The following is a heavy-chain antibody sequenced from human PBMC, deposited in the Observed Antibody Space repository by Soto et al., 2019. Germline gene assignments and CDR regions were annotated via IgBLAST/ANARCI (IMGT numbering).Heavy chain of an antibody. J-gene: IGHJ5*02. D-gene: IGHD1-26*01. CDR2: ISYDGSNK. V-gene: IGHV3-30*18. CDR3: AKDRGRDGWYKWFDP. CDR1: GFTFSSYG. Sequence: GGSLRLSCAASGFTFSSYGMHWVRQAPGKGLEWVAVISYDGSNKYYADSVKGRFTISRDNSKNTLYLQMNSLRAEDTAVYYCAKDRGRDGWYKWFDPPGQGTLVTVSS.